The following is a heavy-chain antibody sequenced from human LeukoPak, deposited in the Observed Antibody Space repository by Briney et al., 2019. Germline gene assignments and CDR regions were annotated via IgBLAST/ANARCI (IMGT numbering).Heavy chain of an antibody. D-gene: IGHD6-13*01. CDR3: ARESTAAAAQVGTSGGHY. Sequence: GGSLRLSCAASGFTFSSYAMSWVRQAPGKGLEWVSAISGSGGSTYYADSVKGRFTISRDNARNSLYLQMNSLRAEDTAVYYCARESTAAAAQVGTSGGHYWGQGTLVTVSS. CDR1: GFTFSSYA. CDR2: ISGSGGST. J-gene: IGHJ4*02. V-gene: IGHV3-23*01.